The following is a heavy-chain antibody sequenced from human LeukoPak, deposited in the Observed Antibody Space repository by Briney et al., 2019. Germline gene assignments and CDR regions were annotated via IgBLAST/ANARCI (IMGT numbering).Heavy chain of an antibody. CDR3: AKVSGGGLYYDGMDV. CDR1: GFTFSSSA. Sequence: GGSLRLSCAASGFTFSSSAMSWVRQAPGKGLEWVSAISNNGGYTYYADSVQGRFTISRDNSKSTPCLQMNSLRAEDTAVYYCAKVSGGGLYYDGMDVWGQGTTVTVSS. CDR2: ISNNGGYT. V-gene: IGHV3-23*01. J-gene: IGHJ6*02. D-gene: IGHD1-14*01.